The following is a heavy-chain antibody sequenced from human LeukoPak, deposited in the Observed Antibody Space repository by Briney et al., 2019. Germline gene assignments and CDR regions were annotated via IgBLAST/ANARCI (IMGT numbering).Heavy chain of an antibody. Sequence: GESLKISCRGSAYSFHNYWIGWVRQMPGKGLEWMGIIYPDDSDTKYSPSFQGQVTISVDKSISTAYLQWSSLKASDTAMYYCARHRRPSDYDASDVWGKGHWSSSLQ. CDR2: IYPDDSDT. J-gene: IGHJ3*01. V-gene: IGHV5-51*01. CDR1: AYSFHNYW. CDR3: ARHRRPSDYDASDV. D-gene: IGHD4-17*01.